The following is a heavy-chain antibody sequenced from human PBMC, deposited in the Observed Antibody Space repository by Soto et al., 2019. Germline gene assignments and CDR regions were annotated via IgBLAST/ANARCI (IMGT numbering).Heavy chain of an antibody. Sequence: ETLSLTCTVSGGSISSYYWSWIRQPPGKGLEWIGYIYYSGSTNYNPSLKSRVTISVDTSKNQFSLKLSSVTAADTAVYYCARGVYNNWFDPWGQGTLVTVSS. CDR3: ARGVYNNWFDP. CDR2: IYYSGST. V-gene: IGHV4-59*01. J-gene: IGHJ5*02. D-gene: IGHD5-18*01. CDR1: GGSISSYY.